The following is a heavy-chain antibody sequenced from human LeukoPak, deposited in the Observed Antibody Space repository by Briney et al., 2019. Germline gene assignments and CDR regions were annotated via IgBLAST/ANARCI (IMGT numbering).Heavy chain of an antibody. CDR2: MNPNSGNT. CDR1: GYTFTSYD. Sequence: ASVKVSCKASGYTFTSYDINWVRQATGQGLEWMGWMNPNSGNTGYAQKFQGRVTMTRNTSISTAYMELSSLRSDDTAVYYCATGTGTTLYYYYYMDVWGKGTTVTVSS. CDR3: ATGTGTTLYYYYYMDV. D-gene: IGHD1-7*01. J-gene: IGHJ6*03. V-gene: IGHV1-8*01.